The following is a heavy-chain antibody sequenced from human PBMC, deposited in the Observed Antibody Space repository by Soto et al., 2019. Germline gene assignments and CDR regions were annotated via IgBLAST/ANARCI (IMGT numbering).Heavy chain of an antibody. CDR3: AXDLRTTVTTDYYYGMDV. CDR1: GGTFSSYA. V-gene: IGHV1-69*13. Sequence: SVKVSCKASGGTFSSYAISWVRQAPGQGLEWMGGIIPIFGTANYAQKFQGRVTITADESTSTAYMELSSLRSEDTAVYYCAXDLRTTVTTDYYYGMDVWGQGTTVTVSS. J-gene: IGHJ6*02. D-gene: IGHD4-17*01. CDR2: IIPIFGTA.